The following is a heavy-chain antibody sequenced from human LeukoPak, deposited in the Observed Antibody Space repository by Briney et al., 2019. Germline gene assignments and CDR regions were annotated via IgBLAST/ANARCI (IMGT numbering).Heavy chain of an antibody. V-gene: IGHV3-7*01. CDR2: IKQDGSEK. CDR1: GLIVSNNY. CDR3: AREWDIVVVPAALNWFDP. Sequence: GGSLRLSCAASGLIVSNNYMSWVRQAPGKGLEWVANIKQDGSEKYYVDSVKGRFTISRDNAKNSLYLQMNSLRAEDTAVYYCAREWDIVVVPAALNWFDPWGQGTLVTVSS. J-gene: IGHJ5*02. D-gene: IGHD2-2*01.